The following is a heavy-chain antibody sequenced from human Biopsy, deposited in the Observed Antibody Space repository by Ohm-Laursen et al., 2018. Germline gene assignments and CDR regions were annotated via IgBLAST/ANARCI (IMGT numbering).Heavy chain of an antibody. CDR1: GGSISSSTTYY. D-gene: IGHD3-16*01. CDR3: ARDSRGGHLNTTLITGKNLDS. CDR2: IYYTGST. Sequence: GTLSLTCTASGGSISSSTTYYWTWIRQSPGKGLEWIGYIYYTGSTNYNPSVKSRVTISVDTSKNQFSLKLNSVTAADTAVYFCARDSRGGHLNTTLITGKNLDSWGQGILVTVSS. J-gene: IGHJ4*02. V-gene: IGHV4-61*01.